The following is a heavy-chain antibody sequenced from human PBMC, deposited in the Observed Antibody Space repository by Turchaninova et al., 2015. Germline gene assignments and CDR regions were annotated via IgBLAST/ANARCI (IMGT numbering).Heavy chain of an antibody. Sequence: GELQESGPGLGKPSETLSLTCTVFGDSIINYYCSWIRQPAGKGLEYIGRIHSSGSTNYNPSLKSRVTISVDKSKNHFSLKLSSVTAADTAVYYCAGYHLRSSDPYNWFDPWGQGTLVTGSS. CDR1: GDSIINYY. CDR3: AGYHLRSSDPYNWFDP. CDR2: IHSSGST. V-gene: IGHV4-4*07. D-gene: IGHD6-6*01. J-gene: IGHJ5*02.